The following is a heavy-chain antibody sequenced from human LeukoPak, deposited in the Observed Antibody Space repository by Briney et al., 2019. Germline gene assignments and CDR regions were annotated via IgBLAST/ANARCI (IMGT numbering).Heavy chain of an antibody. CDR3: ARVQVVVGPGPYFDY. J-gene: IGHJ4*02. D-gene: IGHD3-22*01. V-gene: IGHV3-74*01. Sequence: GGSLRLSCAASGFTFSSYWMHWVRQAPGKGLVWASRISTDGSSTTYADSVKGRFTISRDNAKNTLYLQMNSLRAEDTAVYYCARVQVVVGPGPYFDYWGQGTLVTVSS. CDR2: ISTDGSST. CDR1: GFTFSSYW.